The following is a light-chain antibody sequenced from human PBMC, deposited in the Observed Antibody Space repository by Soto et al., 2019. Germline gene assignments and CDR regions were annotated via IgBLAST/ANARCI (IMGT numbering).Light chain of an antibody. V-gene: IGKV3-20*01. CDR3: HQYGTSPWA. CDR2: GAS. CDR1: QSVSKY. J-gene: IGKJ1*01. Sequence: EIVLTQSPGTLSLSPGERATLSCRASQSVSKYLAWYQQKPGQAPRVLIYGASSRATGIPDRFSGSGSGTDFTLTSSRLEPEDVAVYYWHQYGTSPWALGQGTKVEIK.